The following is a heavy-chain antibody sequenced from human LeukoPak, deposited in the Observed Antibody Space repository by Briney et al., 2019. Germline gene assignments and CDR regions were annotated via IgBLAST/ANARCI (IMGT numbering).Heavy chain of an antibody. CDR1: GYTFTSYG. J-gene: IGHJ6*03. CDR3: ARGGAAEYYYYYYMDV. V-gene: IGHV1-18*01. Sequence: ASVKVSCKASGYTFTSYGISWVRQAPGQGLEWMGWISAYNGNKNYAQKLQGRVTMTTDTSTSTAYMELRSLRSDDTAVYYCARGGAAEYYYYYYMDVWGKGTTVTVSS. D-gene: IGHD6-13*01. CDR2: ISAYNGNK.